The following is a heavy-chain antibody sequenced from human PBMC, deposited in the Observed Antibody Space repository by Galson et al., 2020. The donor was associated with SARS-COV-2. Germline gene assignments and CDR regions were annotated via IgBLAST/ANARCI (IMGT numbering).Heavy chain of an antibody. CDR2: IIPIFGTA. Sequence: SVKVSCKASGGTFSSYAISWVRQAPGQGLEWMGGIIPIFGTANYAQKFQGRVTITADESKSTAYMELSSLRSEDTAVYYCARAFLAKIAAAGVGYYGMDVWGQGTTVTVSS. D-gene: IGHD6-13*01. J-gene: IGHJ6*02. V-gene: IGHV1-69*13. CDR1: GGTFSSYA. CDR3: ARAFLAKIAAAGVGYYGMDV.